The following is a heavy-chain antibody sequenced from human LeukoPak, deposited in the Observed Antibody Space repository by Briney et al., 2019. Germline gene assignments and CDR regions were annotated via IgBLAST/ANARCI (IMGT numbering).Heavy chain of an antibody. CDR2: IYYSGST. CDR3: ARESSSPGPAGYDFWSGYSKVGAFDP. Sequence: PSETLSPTCTVSGGSISSYYWSWIRQPPGKGLEWIGYIYYSGSTNYNPSLKSRVTISVDTSKDQFSLKLSSVTAADTAVYYCARESSSPGPAGYDFWSGYSKVGAFDPWGQGTLVTVSS. J-gene: IGHJ5*02. V-gene: IGHV4-59*01. D-gene: IGHD3-3*01. CDR1: GGSISSYY.